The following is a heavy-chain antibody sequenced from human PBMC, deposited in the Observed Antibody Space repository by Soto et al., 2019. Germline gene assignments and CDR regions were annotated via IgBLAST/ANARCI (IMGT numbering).Heavy chain of an antibody. Sequence: EVQLLESGGGLVQPGGSLRLFCTASGFTFTAYAMSWVRQAPGKGPEWVSPINTAEGGTNYAESVKGRFTISRDNSKNTLYLQMDSLRAEDTAMYYCAKNYQFDSWGQGTLVIVSS. CDR3: AKNYQFDS. V-gene: IGHV3-23*01. CDR1: GFTFTAYA. J-gene: IGHJ4*02. D-gene: IGHD2-2*01. CDR2: INTAEGGT.